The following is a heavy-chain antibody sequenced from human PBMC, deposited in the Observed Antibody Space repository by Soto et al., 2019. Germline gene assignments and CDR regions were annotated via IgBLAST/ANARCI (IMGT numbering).Heavy chain of an antibody. Sequence: PSQTLSLTFAISGDSVSSNSAAWNWIRQSPSRGLEWLGRTYYRSKWYNDYAVSVKSRITINPDTSKNQFSLQLNSVTPEDTAVYYCARVPGSFVVVPAAMHNLWYYGMDVWGQGTTVTVSS. CDR2: TYYRSKWYN. V-gene: IGHV6-1*01. D-gene: IGHD2-2*01. CDR3: ARVPGSFVVVPAAMHNLWYYGMDV. CDR1: GDSVSSNSAA. J-gene: IGHJ6*02.